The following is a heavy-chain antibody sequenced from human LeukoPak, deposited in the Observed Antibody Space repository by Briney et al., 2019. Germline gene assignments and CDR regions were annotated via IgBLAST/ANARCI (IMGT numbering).Heavy chain of an antibody. D-gene: IGHD6-13*01. CDR1: GYTFTGYY. CDR2: INPNSGGT. V-gene: IGHV1-2*02. Sequence: ASVKVSCKASGYTFTGYYMHWVRQAPGQGLEWTGWINPNSGGTNYAQKFQGRVTMTRDTSISTAYMELSRLRSDDTAVYYCARDWDSSSWGALDYWGQGTLVTVSS. CDR3: ARDWDSSSWGALDY. J-gene: IGHJ4*02.